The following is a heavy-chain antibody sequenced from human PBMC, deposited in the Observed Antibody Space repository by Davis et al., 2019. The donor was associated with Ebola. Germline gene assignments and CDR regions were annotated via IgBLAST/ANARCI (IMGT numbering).Heavy chain of an antibody. Sequence: GGSLRLSCAASGFTFSSYSMNWVRQAPGKGLEWVSYISSSGSTIYYADSVKGRFTISRDNAKNSLYLQMNSLRAEDTAVYYCARDAPYSSGWYGSLDYWGQGTLVTVSS. D-gene: IGHD6-19*01. CDR1: GFTFSSYS. V-gene: IGHV3-48*04. J-gene: IGHJ4*02. CDR3: ARDAPYSSGWYGSLDY. CDR2: ISSSGSTI.